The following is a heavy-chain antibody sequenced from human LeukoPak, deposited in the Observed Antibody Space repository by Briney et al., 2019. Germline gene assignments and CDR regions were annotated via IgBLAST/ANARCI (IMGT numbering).Heavy chain of an antibody. Sequence: GGSLRLSCAASGFTFSSYWMSWVRQAPGKGLEWVANIKQDGSEKYYVDSVKGRFTISRDNAKSSLYLQMNSLRAEDTAVYYCARVSEGIVVVVAATRDIGWWFDPWGQGTLVTVSS. CDR1: GFTFSSYW. CDR2: IKQDGSEK. V-gene: IGHV3-7*01. CDR3: ARVSEGIVVVVAATRDIGWWFDP. D-gene: IGHD2-15*01. J-gene: IGHJ5*02.